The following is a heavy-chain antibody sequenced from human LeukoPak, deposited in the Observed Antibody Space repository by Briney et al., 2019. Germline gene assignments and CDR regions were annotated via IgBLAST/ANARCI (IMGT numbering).Heavy chain of an antibody. D-gene: IGHD5-24*01. Sequence: GGSLRLSCVASGFTITTYAMNWVRQAPGKGLEWVSGISDNGDGIYYADSVKDRFTISRDIPRNTLYLQMNSLRDDDTAVYYCAKRLRDGYNSPIDYWGQGILVTVSS. J-gene: IGHJ4*02. CDR2: ISDNGDGI. CDR3: AKRLRDGYNSPIDY. CDR1: GFTITTYA. V-gene: IGHV3-23*01.